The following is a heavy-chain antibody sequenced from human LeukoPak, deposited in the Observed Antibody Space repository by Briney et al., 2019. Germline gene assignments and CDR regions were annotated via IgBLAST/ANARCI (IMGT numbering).Heavy chain of an antibody. CDR2: SDLEDVET. D-gene: IGHD2-2*01. J-gene: IGHJ6*02. Sequence: ASVKVSCKVSGDSLTDLSMHWVRQAPGKGLEWMGGSDLEDVETVYAQKFEDRLTVTEDTSTGTAYMELRSLTSEDMALYYCATGASTAMRGLDVWGQGTTVTVSS. V-gene: IGHV1-24*01. CDR3: ATGASTAMRGLDV. CDR1: GDSLTDLS.